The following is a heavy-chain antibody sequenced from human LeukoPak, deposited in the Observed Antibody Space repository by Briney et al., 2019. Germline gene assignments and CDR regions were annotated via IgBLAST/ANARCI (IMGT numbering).Heavy chain of an antibody. V-gene: IGHV4-4*09. D-gene: IGHD2-2*01. CDR2: IYASGST. J-gene: IGHJ6*03. CDR1: GGSISNYY. Sequence: SETLSLTCTVSGGSISNYYWSWLRQPPGKGLEWIGYIYASGSTNYNPSLKSRVTISVDTSENQFSLKLSSVTAADTAVYYCARLNSMGFSSHCSSTSCYYYYYYMDVWGKGTTVTVSS. CDR3: ARLNSMGFSSHCSSTSCYYYYYYMDV.